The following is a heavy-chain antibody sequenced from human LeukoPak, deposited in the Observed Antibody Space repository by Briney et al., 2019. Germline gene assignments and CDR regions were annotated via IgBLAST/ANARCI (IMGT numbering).Heavy chain of an antibody. D-gene: IGHD4-11*01. CDR3: VKDDYSNYYYYGMDV. CDR1: GFSFSSYA. J-gene: IGHJ6*02. V-gene: IGHV3-64D*06. Sequence: GGSLRLSCAASGFSFSSYAMTWARQAPGKGLEYVSAISSNGGSTYYADSVKGRFTISRDNSKNTLYLQMSSLRAEDTAVYYCVKDDYSNYYYYGMDVWGQGTTVTVSS. CDR2: ISSNGGST.